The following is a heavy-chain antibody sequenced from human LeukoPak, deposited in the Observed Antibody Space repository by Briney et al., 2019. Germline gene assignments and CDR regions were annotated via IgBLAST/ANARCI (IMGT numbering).Heavy chain of an antibody. D-gene: IGHD6-25*01. CDR1: GGSISSYY. V-gene: IGHV4-59*01. CDR3: ARDHPSGGLGHWFDP. Sequence: PSETLSLXCTVSGGSISSYYWSWIRQPPGKGLEWIGYIYYSGSTTYNPSLKSRVTISVDTSKNQFSLKLSSVTAADTAVYYCARDHPSGGLGHWFDPWGQGTLVTVSS. J-gene: IGHJ5*02. CDR2: IYYSGST.